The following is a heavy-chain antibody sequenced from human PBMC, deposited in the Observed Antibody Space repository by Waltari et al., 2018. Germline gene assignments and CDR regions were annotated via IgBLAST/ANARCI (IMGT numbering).Heavy chain of an antibody. Sequence: QVQLQESGPGLVKPSETLSLTCTVPGGSISTYYWSWIRQPPGKGLEWIGYISYSGSTNYNPSLKRRVTRSGDTSKNQFSLKLNSVTTADTAVYYCATGSYYYGSGSYSKSSPSLQLDYWGQGTLVTVSS. J-gene: IGHJ4*02. V-gene: IGHV4-59*01. CDR1: GGSISTYY. CDR2: ISYSGST. D-gene: IGHD3-10*01. CDR3: ATGSYYYGSGSYSKSSPSLQLDY.